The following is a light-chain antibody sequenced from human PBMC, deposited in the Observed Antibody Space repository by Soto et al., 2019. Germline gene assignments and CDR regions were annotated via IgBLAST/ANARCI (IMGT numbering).Light chain of an antibody. CDR1: QSVGSN. Sequence: EILMTHSPATLSVSPRDRSTLXXRASQSVGSNLAWYQQKPGQAPRXLIYGASSRATGIPDRFSGSGSGTDFTLTISRLEPEDFATYYCQQYNAYPWTFGQGTKVDIK. V-gene: IGKV3D-15*01. J-gene: IGKJ1*01. CDR2: GAS. CDR3: QQYNAYPWT.